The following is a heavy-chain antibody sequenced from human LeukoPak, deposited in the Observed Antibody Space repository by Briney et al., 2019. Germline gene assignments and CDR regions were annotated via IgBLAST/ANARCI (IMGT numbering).Heavy chain of an antibody. D-gene: IGHD3-3*02. Sequence: GGSLRLSCAASGFTFSSYAMSWVRQAPGKGLEWVSGISGSGGSTFYSDSVKGRFTISRDNSKNTLYLQINSLRAEDTAVYYCAKDDRLLARYYFDYWGQGTLVTVSS. CDR3: AKDDRLLARYYFDY. J-gene: IGHJ4*02. CDR2: ISGSGGST. V-gene: IGHV3-23*01. CDR1: GFTFSSYA.